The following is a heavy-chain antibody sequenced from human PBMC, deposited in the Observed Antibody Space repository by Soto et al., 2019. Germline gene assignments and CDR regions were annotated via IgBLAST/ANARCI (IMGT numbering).Heavy chain of an antibody. Sequence: AETLSLTCTVSGGSISRYYWSWIRQPPGKGLEWIGYIYYSGSTNYNPSLKSRVTISVDTSKNQFSLKLSSVTAADTAVYYCARAPIVVVPAAIGDPPWYNWFDPWGQGTLVTVSS. J-gene: IGHJ5*02. V-gene: IGHV4-59*01. D-gene: IGHD2-2*02. CDR2: IYYSGST. CDR1: GGSISRYY. CDR3: ARAPIVVVPAAIGDPPWYNWFDP.